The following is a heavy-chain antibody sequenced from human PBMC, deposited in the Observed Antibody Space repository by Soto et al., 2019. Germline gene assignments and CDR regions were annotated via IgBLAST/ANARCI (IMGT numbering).Heavy chain of an antibody. D-gene: IGHD3-22*01. J-gene: IGHJ6*02. Sequence: EVQLVESGGGLVKPGGSLRLSCAASGFTFSSYSMNWVRQAPGKGLEWVSSISCSSSYIYYADSVKGRFTISRDNAKNSLNLQMNSLRAEDTAVYYCARVVDYCDPYYYCGRDVWGQGTTVTVSS. V-gene: IGHV3-21*01. CDR1: GFTFSSYS. CDR3: ARVVDYCDPYYYCGRDV. CDR2: ISCSSSYI.